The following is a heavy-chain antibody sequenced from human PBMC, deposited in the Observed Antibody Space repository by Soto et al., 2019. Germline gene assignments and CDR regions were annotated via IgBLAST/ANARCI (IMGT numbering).Heavy chain of an antibody. CDR2: INQDGSTN. CDR3: ARDKSGGLDV. Sequence: GGLLILSCAAAGFTCSYYMMSLVRPAPGKGMEWVAHINQDGSTNYHVDSVKGRFTISRDNARNSLYLQMNSLRADDTAVYYCARDKSGGLDVWGPGTTVTVSS. V-gene: IGHV3-7*01. CDR1: GFTCSYYM. J-gene: IGHJ6*02. D-gene: IGHD1-26*01.